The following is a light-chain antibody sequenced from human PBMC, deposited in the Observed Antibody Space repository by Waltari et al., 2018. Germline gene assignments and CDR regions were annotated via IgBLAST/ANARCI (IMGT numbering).Light chain of an antibody. Sequence: QSALTQPRAVSGSLGQSVTISCTGTSPDVGGYNYVSWYQQRPGAAPQLIIYDVPQRPSGVPDRFSGSKSGNAASLTISGLQGEDEADYYCCSYADRFTVILFGAGTKLTVL. V-gene: IGLV2-11*01. CDR1: SPDVGGYNY. CDR2: DVP. J-gene: IGLJ3*02. CDR3: CSYADRFTVIL.